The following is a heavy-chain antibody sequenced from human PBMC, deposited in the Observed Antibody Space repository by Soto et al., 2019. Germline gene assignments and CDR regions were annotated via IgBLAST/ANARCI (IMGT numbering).Heavy chain of an antibody. V-gene: IGHV1-3*01. J-gene: IGHJ4*02. Sequence: ASVKVSCKASGYTFTSYAMHWVRQAPGQRLEWMGWINGGNGNTKYSQKFQGRVTITRDTSASTAYMELSSLRSEDMDVYYSASEYSGGEFDYWGQGTLVTVSS. CDR3: ASEYSGGEFDY. D-gene: IGHD4-17*01. CDR2: INGGNGNT. CDR1: GYTFTSYA.